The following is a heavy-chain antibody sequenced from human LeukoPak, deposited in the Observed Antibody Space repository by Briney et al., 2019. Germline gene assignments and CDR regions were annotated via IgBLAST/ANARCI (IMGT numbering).Heavy chain of an antibody. D-gene: IGHD6-13*01. J-gene: IGHJ4*02. CDR2: IFYSGST. CDR3: ARAPAAGTPWFDY. Sequence: PSETLSLTCTASGGSISSGDDYWSWIRQPPGKGLEWIGYIFYSGSTYYNPSLKSRVTISVDTSKNQFSLKLSSVTAADTAVYYCARAPAAGTPWFDYWGQGTLVTVSS. V-gene: IGHV4-30-4*01. CDR1: GGSISSGDDY.